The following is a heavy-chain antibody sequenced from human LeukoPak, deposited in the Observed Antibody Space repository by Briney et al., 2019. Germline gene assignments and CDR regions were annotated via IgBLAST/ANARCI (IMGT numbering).Heavy chain of an antibody. Sequence: AAGSLRLSCAASGFTFNSYALSWVRQAPGKGLEWVSAISDGGGSTYYADSVKGRFTISRDNSKNTVYLQMNSLRVEDTAVYYCAKALDGYGGLRGDAFDIWGQGTMVIVSS. D-gene: IGHD5-24*01. CDR2: ISDGGGST. J-gene: IGHJ3*02. V-gene: IGHV3-23*01. CDR1: GFTFNSYA. CDR3: AKALDGYGGLRGDAFDI.